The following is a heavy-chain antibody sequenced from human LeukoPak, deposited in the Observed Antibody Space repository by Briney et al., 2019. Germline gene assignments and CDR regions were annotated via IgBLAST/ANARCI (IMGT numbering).Heavy chain of an antibody. Sequence: RSGASLRLSCAASGFTFRTYWMAWVRQAPGKGLEWVATIEQDGSERYYVDSVKGRFTISRDNAKNSLYVQMNSLRGEDTAVYYCAGARGWEFSSWGQGTLATVSS. CDR3: AGARGWEFSS. D-gene: IGHD1-26*01. V-gene: IGHV3-7*01. J-gene: IGHJ5*02. CDR1: GFTFRTYW. CDR2: IEQDGSER.